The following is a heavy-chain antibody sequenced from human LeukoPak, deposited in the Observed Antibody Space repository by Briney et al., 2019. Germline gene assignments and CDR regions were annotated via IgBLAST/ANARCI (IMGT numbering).Heavy chain of an antibody. D-gene: IGHD1-1*01. CDR3: AKAPPYTKYFDY. V-gene: IGHV3-23*01. J-gene: IGHJ4*02. CDR2: ISNSGDAT. CDR1: GFIFSNYA. Sequence: GALRLSCAGSGFIFSNYAMSWVRQAPGQGLEWVSTISNSGDATFYADAVKGRFTISRDNSKNTLYLQMYSLRAEDTAIYYCAKAPPYTKYFDYWGQGTLLTVSP.